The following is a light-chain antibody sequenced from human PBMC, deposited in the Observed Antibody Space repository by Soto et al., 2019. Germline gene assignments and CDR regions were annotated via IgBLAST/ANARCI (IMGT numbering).Light chain of an antibody. Sequence: AIQLTQSPSSLSASVGDRVTITCRASQGISSALAWYQQKPGKAPKLLIYDASSLASGVPSRCSGRGSGTDFTLTISSLQPEDFATYYWQQFNNYPPTFGGGTKVEIK. J-gene: IGKJ4*01. CDR2: DAS. CDR3: QQFNNYPPT. V-gene: IGKV1D-13*01. CDR1: QGISSA.